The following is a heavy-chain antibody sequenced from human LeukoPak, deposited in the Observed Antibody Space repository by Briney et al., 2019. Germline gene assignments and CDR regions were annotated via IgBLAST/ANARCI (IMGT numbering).Heavy chain of an antibody. J-gene: IGHJ4*02. CDR2: IYYTGST. CDR1: AGSISSYN. V-gene: IGHV4-59*01. D-gene: IGHD3-16*01. CDR3: ARSGKSAYILDY. Sequence: SESLSLTCAASAGSISSYNWSWIRQPPGKGLEWIGYIYYTGSTNYNPSLKSRVTISVDTSKNQFSLKLSSVTAADTAVYYCARSGKSAYILDYWGQGTLVTVSS.